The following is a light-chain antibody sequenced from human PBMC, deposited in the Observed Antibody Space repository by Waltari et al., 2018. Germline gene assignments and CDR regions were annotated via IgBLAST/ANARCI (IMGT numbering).Light chain of an antibody. CDR2: ATS. J-gene: IGKJ3*01. CDR1: QSISNN. Sequence: DIQMTQSPSSLSASVGDSVTITCRASQSISNNLNWYQQKPGKAPKLLIYATSVLQSGVPSRFSGRGSGTDFTLTISSLQPEDFATYYCLQHNSYPFTFGPGTKVDIK. V-gene: IGKV1-39*01. CDR3: LQHNSYPFT.